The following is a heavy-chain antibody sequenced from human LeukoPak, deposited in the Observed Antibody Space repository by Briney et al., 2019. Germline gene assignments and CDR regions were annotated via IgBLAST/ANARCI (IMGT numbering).Heavy chain of an antibody. J-gene: IGHJ4*02. Sequence: GGSLRLSCAASGFTFSNTWMSWVRQAPGKGLEWVGRIKIKIDGATADYAAPVKGSFTISRDDSKDTLYLQMNSLKTEDTAVYYCTPQWYYRARDLGQGTLVTVSS. D-gene: IGHD3-10*01. CDR2: IKIKIDGATA. CDR1: GFTFSNTW. V-gene: IGHV3-15*01. CDR3: TPQWYYRARD.